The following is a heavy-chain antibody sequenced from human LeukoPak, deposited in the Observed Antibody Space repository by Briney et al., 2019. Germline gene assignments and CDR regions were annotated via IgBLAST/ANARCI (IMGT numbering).Heavy chain of an antibody. V-gene: IGHV3-21*04. D-gene: IGHD6-19*01. J-gene: IGHJ4*02. CDR1: GFTFSSYS. Sequence: GGSLRLSCAASGFTFSSYSMNWVRQAPGKGLEWVSSISSSSSYIYYADSVKGRFTISRDNSKNTLYLQMNSLRAEDTAVYYCAKARGWYSFDYWGQGTLVTVSS. CDR2: ISSSSSYI. CDR3: AKARGWYSFDY.